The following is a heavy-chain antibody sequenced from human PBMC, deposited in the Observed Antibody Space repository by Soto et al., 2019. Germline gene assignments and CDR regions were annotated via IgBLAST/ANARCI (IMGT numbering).Heavy chain of an antibody. V-gene: IGHV3-49*04. Sequence: LRLSCSASGFNFGAYAMSWVRQPPGKGLEWVGFIRRKAYGGTTDYAASVKGRFTISRDDSKSIAYLQMNSLKIEDTAVYYCTRSLAIDFDSWGQGTLVTVSS. CDR1: GFNFGAYA. CDR3: TRSLAIDFDS. J-gene: IGHJ4*02. CDR2: IRRKAYGGTT.